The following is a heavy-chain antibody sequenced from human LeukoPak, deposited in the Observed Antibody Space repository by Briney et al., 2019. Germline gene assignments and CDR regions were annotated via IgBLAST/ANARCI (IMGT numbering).Heavy chain of an antibody. D-gene: IGHD5-12*01. CDR1: GGSFSSYY. CDR3: ARAEKGRGYSGYDYFGLVYFDY. V-gene: IGHV4-59*01. J-gene: IGHJ4*02. CDR2: IYYSGST. Sequence: SETLSLTCAVYGGSFSSYYWSWIRQPPGKGLEWIGYIYYSGSTNYNPSLKSRVTISVDTSKNQFSLKLSSVTAADTAVYYCARAEKGRGYSGYDYFGLVYFDYWGQGTLVTVSS.